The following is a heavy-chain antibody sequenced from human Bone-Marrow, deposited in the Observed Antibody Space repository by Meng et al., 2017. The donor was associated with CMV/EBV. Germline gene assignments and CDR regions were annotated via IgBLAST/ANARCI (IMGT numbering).Heavy chain of an antibody. J-gene: IGHJ6*02. CDR2: IRYDGSNK. CDR1: GFTFSSYG. Sequence: GGSLRLSCAASGFTFSSYGMHWVRQAPGKGLEWVAFIRYDGSNKYYADSVKGRFTISRDNSKNTLYLQMNSLKTEDTAVYYCTRHHDYTSPHYYYYGMDVWGQGTTVTVSS. D-gene: IGHD4-11*01. CDR3: TRHHDYTSPHYYYYGMDV. V-gene: IGHV3-30*02.